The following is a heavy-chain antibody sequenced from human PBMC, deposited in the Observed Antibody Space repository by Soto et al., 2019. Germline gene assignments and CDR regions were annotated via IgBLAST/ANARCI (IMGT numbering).Heavy chain of an antibody. CDR2: INRDGSKQ. D-gene: IGHD6-13*01. CDR3: ARDVSPGTSSLYLDAFDI. Sequence: EVQLEESGGDLVQPGGSLRVSCSASGFTLSSYWMTWVRQAPGKGLEWVANINRDGSKQSYLDSVRGRFTISRDNVRQSLYLQMNSLSADDTALYYCARDVSPGTSSLYLDAFDIWGQGTMVTVSS. CDR1: GFTLSSYW. J-gene: IGHJ3*02. V-gene: IGHV3-7*05.